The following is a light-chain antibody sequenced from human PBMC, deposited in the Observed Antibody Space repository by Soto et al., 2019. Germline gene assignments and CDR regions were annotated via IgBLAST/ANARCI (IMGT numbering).Light chain of an antibody. Sequence: QSVLTQPRSVSGSPGQSVTISRTGSSSDVGGYNYVSWYQQQPGKAPKLLIYDVTIRTSGVSARFSGSKSGNTASLTISGLQAEDDADYFCCSYEGTYTSFVFGTGTKVTVL. CDR1: SSDVGGYNY. V-gene: IGLV2-11*01. CDR2: DVT. J-gene: IGLJ1*01. CDR3: CSYEGTYTSFV.